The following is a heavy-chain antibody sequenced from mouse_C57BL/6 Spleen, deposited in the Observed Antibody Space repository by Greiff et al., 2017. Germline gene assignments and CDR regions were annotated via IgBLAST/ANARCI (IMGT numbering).Heavy chain of an antibody. Sequence: EVKLVESGPGLVIPSQSLSLTCSVTGYSITSGYYWNWIRQFPGNKLEWMGYISYDGSNNYNPSLKNRISITRDTSKNQFFLKLNSVTTEDTATYCGARGYYDYDHAMDYWGQGTSVTVSS. V-gene: IGHV3-6*01. CDR3: ARGYYDYDHAMDY. CDR2: ISYDGSN. CDR1: GYSITSGYY. D-gene: IGHD2-4*01. J-gene: IGHJ4*01.